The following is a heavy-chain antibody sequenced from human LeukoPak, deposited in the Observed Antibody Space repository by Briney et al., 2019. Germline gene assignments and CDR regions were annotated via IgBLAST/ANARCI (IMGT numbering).Heavy chain of an antibody. D-gene: IGHD3-10*01. CDR3: ARPNYRGGSGSYGGTNWFDP. V-gene: IGHV1-18*01. Sequence: ASVKVSCKASGYTFTSYGISWVRQAPGQGLEWMGWISAYNGNTNYAQKLQGRVTMTTDTSTSTAYMELRSLRSDDTAVYYCARPNYRGGSGSYGGTNWFDPWGQGTLVTVSS. CDR2: ISAYNGNT. CDR1: GYTFTSYG. J-gene: IGHJ5*02.